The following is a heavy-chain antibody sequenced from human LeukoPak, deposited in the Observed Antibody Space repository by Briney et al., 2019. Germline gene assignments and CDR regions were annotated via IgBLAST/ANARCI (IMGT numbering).Heavy chain of an antibody. J-gene: IGHJ5*02. Sequence: SETLSLTCTVSRGSISSYYWSWIRQPPGKGLEWIGYIYYSGSTNYNPSLKSRVTISVDTSKNQFSLKLSSVTAADTAVYYCAREIPRYYDSSGRFDPWGQGTLVTVSS. CDR1: RGSISSYY. D-gene: IGHD3-22*01. CDR2: IYYSGST. CDR3: AREIPRYYDSSGRFDP. V-gene: IGHV4-59*01.